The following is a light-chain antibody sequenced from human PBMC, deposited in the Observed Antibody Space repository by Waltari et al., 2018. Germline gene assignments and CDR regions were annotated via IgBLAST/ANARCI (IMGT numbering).Light chain of an antibody. V-gene: IGLV2-8*01. CDR2: EVS. CDR1: LSYVRGSDY. Sequence: QSALPQPPSASGSPGRSLTISSTGPLSYVRGSDYVSWYQQPPGKAPKVILYEVSKRPSGVPDRFSGSKSGNTASLTVSGLQAEDEADYYCSSYAGNYNVLFGGGTKLTVL. CDR3: SSYAGNYNVL. J-gene: IGLJ2*01.